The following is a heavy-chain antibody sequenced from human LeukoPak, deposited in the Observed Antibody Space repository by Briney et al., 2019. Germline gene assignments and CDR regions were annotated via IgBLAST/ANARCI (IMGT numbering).Heavy chain of an antibody. CDR3: AKYIVGNSDSY. D-gene: IGHD1-26*01. J-gene: IGHJ4*02. CDR2: IAGSGATT. V-gene: IGHV3-23*01. Sequence: GSLRLSCVAXGFTFXSYAMSWVRQAPGKGLEWVSTIAGSGATTYYADSVKGRFTISRDNSKNTLYLQMNSLRAEDTAVYYCAKYIVGNSDSYWGQGTLVTVSS. CDR1: GFTFXSYA.